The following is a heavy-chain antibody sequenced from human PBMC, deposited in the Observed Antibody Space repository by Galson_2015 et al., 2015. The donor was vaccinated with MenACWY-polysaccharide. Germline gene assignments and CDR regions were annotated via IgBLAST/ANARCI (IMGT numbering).Heavy chain of an antibody. D-gene: IGHD3-9*01. CDR3: ARGLRYFDWLEYYFDY. CDR2: IYHSGST. V-gene: IGHV4-30-2*01. Sequence: IGYIYHSGSTYYNPSLKSRVTISVDRSKNQFSLKLSSVTAADTAVYYCARGLRYFDWLEYYFDYWGQGTLVTVSS. J-gene: IGHJ4*02.